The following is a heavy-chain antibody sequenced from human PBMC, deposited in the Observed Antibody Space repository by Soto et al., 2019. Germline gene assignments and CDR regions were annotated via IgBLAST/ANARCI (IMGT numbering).Heavy chain of an antibody. Sequence: QLQLQESGSGLVKPSQTLSLTCAVSGGSISSGGYSWSWIRQPPGKGLEWIGYIYHSGSTYYNPSLKSRVTISLDRSKNQFSLKLSSVTAADTAVYYCARALVRVRGVQHHYYGMDVWGQGTTVTVSS. D-gene: IGHD3-10*01. CDR2: IYHSGST. CDR1: GGSISSGGYS. J-gene: IGHJ6*02. CDR3: ARALVRVRGVQHHYYGMDV. V-gene: IGHV4-30-2*01.